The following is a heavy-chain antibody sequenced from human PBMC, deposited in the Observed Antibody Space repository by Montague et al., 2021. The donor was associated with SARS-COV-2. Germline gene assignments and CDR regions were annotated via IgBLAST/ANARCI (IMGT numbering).Heavy chain of an antibody. Sequence: CAISGDSVASNILSCNSIKQSPSLGLHWLLRTYHRSKWYNDYAVSVKSRIIINPDTSKNQFSLQLDSVTPEDTAVYYCVRGGEVRGGKNYYYGMDVWGQGITVTV. D-gene: IGHD1-26*01. CDR3: VRGGEVRGGKNYYYGMDV. V-gene: IGHV6-1*01. J-gene: IGHJ6*02. CDR1: GDSVASNILS. CDR2: TYHRSKWYN.